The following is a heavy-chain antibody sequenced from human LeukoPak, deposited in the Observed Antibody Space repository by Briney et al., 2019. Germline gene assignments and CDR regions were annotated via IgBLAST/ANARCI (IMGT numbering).Heavy chain of an antibody. CDR1: GFTFGDYA. V-gene: IGHV3-49*04. D-gene: IGHD3-9*01. J-gene: IGHJ4*02. Sequence: GGSLRLSCTASGFTFGDYAMSWVRQAPGKGLEWVGFIRSKAYGGTTGYAASVKGRFTISRDDSKSIAYLQMNSLKTEDTAVYYCTRVGAYYDILTGYYSLYYFDYWGQGTLVTVSS. CDR3: TRVGAYYDILTGYYSLYYFDY. CDR2: IRSKAYGGTT.